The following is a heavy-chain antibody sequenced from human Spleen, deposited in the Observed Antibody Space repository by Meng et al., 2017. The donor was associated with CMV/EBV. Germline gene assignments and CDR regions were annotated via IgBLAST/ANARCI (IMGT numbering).Heavy chain of an antibody. Sequence: QVQLQQWGAGLLKPSETLSLTCAVYGGSFSGYYWSWIRQPPGKGLEWIGEINHSGSTNYNPSLKSRVTISVDTSKNQFSLKLSSVTAADTAVYYCARGGKRVPLYDYGGNFDYWGQGTLVTVAS. J-gene: IGHJ4*02. CDR1: GGSFSGYY. D-gene: IGHD4-23*01. CDR2: INHSGST. CDR3: ARGGKRVPLYDYGGNFDY. V-gene: IGHV4-34*01.